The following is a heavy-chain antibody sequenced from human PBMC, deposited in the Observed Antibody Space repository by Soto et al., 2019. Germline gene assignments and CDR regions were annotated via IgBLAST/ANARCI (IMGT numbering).Heavy chain of an antibody. V-gene: IGHV4-61*03. CDR1: DGSVRNGMYY. D-gene: IGHD3-9*01. J-gene: IGHJ4*02. CDR3: ARDCHNFDCHHLYYFDS. CDR2: VHFSGTT. Sequence: SETLSLTCSVSDGSVRNGMYYWSWVRQPPGKGLEGLGNVHFSGTTIYNPSLMGRVTMSVDMSKNHVFLELTSVTAADTAIYYCARDCHNFDCHHLYYFDSWGQGTQVTVSS.